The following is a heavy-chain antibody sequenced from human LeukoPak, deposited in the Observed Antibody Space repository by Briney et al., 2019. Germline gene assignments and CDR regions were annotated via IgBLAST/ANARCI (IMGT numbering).Heavy chain of an antibody. V-gene: IGHV1-18*01. D-gene: IGHD2-15*01. J-gene: IGHJ5*02. CDR1: GYTFTSYG. Sequence: ASVKVSCKASGYTFTSYGISWVRQAPGQGLEWMGWISAYNGNTNYAQKLQGRVTMTTDTSTSTAYVELRSLRSDDTAVYYCARVFPTVVVAATLFGWFDPWGQGTLVTVSS. CDR2: ISAYNGNT. CDR3: ARVFPTVVVAATLFGWFDP.